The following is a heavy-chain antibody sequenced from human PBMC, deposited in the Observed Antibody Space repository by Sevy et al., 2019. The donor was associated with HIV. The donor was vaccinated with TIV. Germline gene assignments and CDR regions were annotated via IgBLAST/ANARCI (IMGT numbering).Heavy chain of an antibody. CDR3: AKRDSSGWYVEYYFDY. CDR1: GFTFSSFA. J-gene: IGHJ4*02. V-gene: IGHV3-23*01. D-gene: IGHD6-19*01. Sequence: GGSLRLSCAVSGFTFSSFAMSWVRQAPGKGLEWVSGISDSGGSTNYADSGKGRFTISRDNSKNTLYLQMNSLRAEDTAVYYCAKRDSSGWYVEYYFDYWGPGTLVTVSS. CDR2: ISDSGGST.